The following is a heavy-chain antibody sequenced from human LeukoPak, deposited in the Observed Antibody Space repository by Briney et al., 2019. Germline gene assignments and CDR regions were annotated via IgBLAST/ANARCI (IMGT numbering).Heavy chain of an antibody. Sequence: GGSLRLSCAASGFIFSSFGMHWVRQAPGKGLEWVAFIQDDESNKFYADSVKGRFTISRDNSKNTLSLQMNSLRPEDTALYYCAKQMVERPHYYYMDVWGKGTTVTVSS. CDR3: AKQMVERPHYYYMDV. CDR2: IQDDESNK. J-gene: IGHJ6*03. CDR1: GFIFSSFG. V-gene: IGHV3-30*02. D-gene: IGHD2-15*01.